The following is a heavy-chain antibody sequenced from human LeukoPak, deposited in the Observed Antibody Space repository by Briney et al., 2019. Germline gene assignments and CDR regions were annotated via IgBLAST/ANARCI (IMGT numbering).Heavy chain of an antibody. CDR2: INPNSGGT. J-gene: IGHJ4*02. V-gene: IGHV1-2*06. D-gene: IGHD3-10*01. CDR1: GYTFTGYY. CDR3: ARDLRYYGSGSYRY. Sequence: ASVKVSCKASGYTFTGYYMHWVRQAPGQGLECMGRINPNSGGTNYAQKFQGRVTMTRDTSISTAYMELSRLRSDDTAVYYCARDLRYYGSGSYRYWGQGTLVTVSS.